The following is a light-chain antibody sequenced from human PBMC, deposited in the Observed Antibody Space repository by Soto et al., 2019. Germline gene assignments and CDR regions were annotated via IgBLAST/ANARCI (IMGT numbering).Light chain of an antibody. Sequence: PVERATLSCRASQSVSSNLAWYQQKPGQAPRLLIYGASTRATGIPARFSGSGSGTEFTLTISSLQSEDFAVYYCQQYNNWPPVTFGKGTKV. J-gene: IGKJ1*01. CDR1: QSVSSN. V-gene: IGKV3-15*01. CDR3: QQYNNWPPVT. CDR2: GAS.